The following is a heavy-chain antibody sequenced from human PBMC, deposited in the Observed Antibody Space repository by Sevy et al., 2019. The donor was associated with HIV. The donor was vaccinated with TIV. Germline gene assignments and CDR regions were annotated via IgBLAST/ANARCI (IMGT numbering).Heavy chain of an antibody. D-gene: IGHD5-18*01. CDR3: VRDSSQRDDTADYYYYYMDV. V-gene: IGHV1-2*04. CDR1: GYTFTGYY. CDR2: INPNSGGT. J-gene: IGHJ6*03. Sequence: ASVKVSCKASGYTFTGYYMHWVRQAPGQGLEWMGWINPNSGGTNYAQKFQGWVTMTRDTSISTAYMELSRLRSDDTAVYYCVRDSSQRDDTADYYYYYMDVWGKGTTVTVSS.